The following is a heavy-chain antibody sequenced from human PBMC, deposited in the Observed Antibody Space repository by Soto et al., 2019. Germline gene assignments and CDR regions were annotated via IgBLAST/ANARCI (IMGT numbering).Heavy chain of an antibody. CDR1: GGSISGYD. CDR3: EKYRRPDAEGYRLDF. CDR2: VYYSGST. V-gene: IGHV4-59*01. J-gene: IGHJ4*02. D-gene: IGHD5-12*01. Sequence: SETLSLTCTLSGGSISGYDWSWIRQPPGKGLEWIGYVYYSGSTKYNPSLESRVTISVDMSNNQFSLMLTSVTAADTAVYYCEKYRRPDAEGYRLDFWGQGTLVTVYS.